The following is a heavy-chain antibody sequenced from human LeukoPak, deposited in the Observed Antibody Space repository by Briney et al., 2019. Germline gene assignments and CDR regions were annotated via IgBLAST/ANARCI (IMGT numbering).Heavy chain of an antibody. V-gene: IGHV3-30*02. CDR1: GFTFSSYG. Sequence: PGGSLRLSCAASGFTFSSYGMHWVRQAPGKGLEWVAFIRYDGSNKYYADSVKGRFTISRDNAKNSLYLQMNSLRAEDTALYYCAKETYYYDSSGYYGARGLGYYYGMDVWGQGTTVTVSS. D-gene: IGHD3-22*01. CDR3: AKETYYYDSSGYYGARGLGYYYGMDV. J-gene: IGHJ6*02. CDR2: IRYDGSNK.